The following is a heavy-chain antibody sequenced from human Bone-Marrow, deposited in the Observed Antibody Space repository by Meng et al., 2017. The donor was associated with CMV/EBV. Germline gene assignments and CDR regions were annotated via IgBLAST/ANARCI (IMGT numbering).Heavy chain of an antibody. CDR1: GGSISSYY. D-gene: IGHD3-3*01. V-gene: IGHV4-59*01. CDR2: IYYSGST. CDR3: ARMESGPRDYYYYGMDV. J-gene: IGHJ6*02. Sequence: SETLSLTCTVSGGSISSYYWSWIRQPPGKGLEWIGYIYYSGSTNYNPSLKSRVTISVDTSKNQFSLKLSSVTAADTAVYYCARMESGPRDYYYYGMDVWGQGTTVPSP.